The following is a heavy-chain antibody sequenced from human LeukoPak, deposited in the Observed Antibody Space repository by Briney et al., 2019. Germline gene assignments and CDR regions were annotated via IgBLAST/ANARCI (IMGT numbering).Heavy chain of an antibody. Sequence: ASVKVSRKASGGTFSSYAISWVRQAPGQGLEWMGRIIPILGIANYAQKFQGRVTITADKSTSTAYMELSSLRSEDTAVYYCASIASGLDVWGQGTTVTVSS. CDR2: IIPILGIA. CDR3: ASIASGLDV. J-gene: IGHJ6*02. V-gene: IGHV1-69*04. D-gene: IGHD6-25*01. CDR1: GGTFSSYA.